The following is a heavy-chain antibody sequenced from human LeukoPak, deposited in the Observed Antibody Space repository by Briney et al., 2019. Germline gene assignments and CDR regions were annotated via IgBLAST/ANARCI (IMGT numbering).Heavy chain of an antibody. V-gene: IGHV3-23*01. CDR3: AKRIDTRGSTHYHDY. CDR2: ISFGGGYT. Sequence: GGSLRLSCVGYGFTFSNYAMTWVRQAPGKGLEWVSSISFGGGYTFYADSVKGHFTISRDNSRSALYLQMNNLRAEDTALYYCAKRIDTRGSTHYHDYWGQGTLVTVSS. D-gene: IGHD3-22*01. J-gene: IGHJ4*02. CDR1: GFTFSNYA.